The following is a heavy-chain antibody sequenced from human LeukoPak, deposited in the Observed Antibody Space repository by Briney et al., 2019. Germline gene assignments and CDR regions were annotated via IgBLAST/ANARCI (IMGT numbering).Heavy chain of an antibody. CDR2: IHPNSGGT. J-gene: IGHJ4*02. Sequence: GASVKVSRKASGYTFTGYYMHWVRQAPGQGLEWMGWIHPNSGGTNHAQKFQGRVTMTRDTSTSTAYMELSRLRSDDTAVYYCAREGDGDFLDYWGQGTLVTVSS. CDR1: GYTFTGYY. V-gene: IGHV1-2*02. CDR3: AREGDGDFLDY. D-gene: IGHD3-16*01.